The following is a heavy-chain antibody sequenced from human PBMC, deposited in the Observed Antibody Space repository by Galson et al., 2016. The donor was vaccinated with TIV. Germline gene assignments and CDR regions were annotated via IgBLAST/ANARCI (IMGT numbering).Heavy chain of an antibody. J-gene: IGHJ6*03. V-gene: IGHV5-51*01. D-gene: IGHD3-3*01. CDR3: ARHHDFWSGPGYFYMDV. CDR1: GYSFATFW. Sequence: QSGAEVKKPGESLKISCKASGYSFATFWVGWVRQMPGQGLEWMGVIYPADSDTKNSPSFQGQVTISADKCISTAYLQWSSLKASDTAIYYCARHHDFWSGPGYFYMDVWGKGTTVSVSS. CDR2: IYPADSDT.